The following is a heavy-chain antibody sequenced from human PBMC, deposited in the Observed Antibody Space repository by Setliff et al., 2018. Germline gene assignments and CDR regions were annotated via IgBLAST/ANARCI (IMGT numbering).Heavy chain of an antibody. CDR2: IGGKPDNYAT. CDR3: LLPCTSDWYNWFDP. CDR1: GFTFSGSS. V-gene: IGHV3-73*01. D-gene: IGHD6-19*01. Sequence: LRLSCVASGFTFSGSSIHWVRQASGKGLEWIGQIGGKPDNYATKYGSSAKGRFIISRDDSKKTAYLQMRSREAEDTAMYYCLLPCTSDWYNWFDPWGQGTLVTVSS. J-gene: IGHJ5*02.